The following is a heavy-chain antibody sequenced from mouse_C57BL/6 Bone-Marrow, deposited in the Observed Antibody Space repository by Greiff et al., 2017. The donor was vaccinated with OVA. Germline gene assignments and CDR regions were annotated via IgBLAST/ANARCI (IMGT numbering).Heavy chain of an antibody. V-gene: IGHV5-16*01. CDR3: ARSSYAMDY. Sequence: DVKLQESEGGLVQPGSSMKLSCTASGFTFSDYYMAWVRQVPEKGLEWVANINYDGSSTYYLDSLKSRFIISRDNAKNILYLQMSSLKSEDTATYYCARSSYAMDYWGQGTSVTVSS. J-gene: IGHJ4*01. CDR1: GFTFSDYY. CDR2: INYDGSST. D-gene: IGHD1-1*01.